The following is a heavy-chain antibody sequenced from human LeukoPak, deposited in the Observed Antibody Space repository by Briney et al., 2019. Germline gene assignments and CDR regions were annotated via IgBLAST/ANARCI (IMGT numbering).Heavy chain of an antibody. J-gene: IGHJ5*02. Sequence: GGSLRLSCAASGFTFSSYAMSWVRQAPGKGLEWVSDISGSGGSTYYADSVRGRFTISRDNSKNTLYLQMNSLRAEDTAVYYCAKTDSSSWYVSNWFDPWGQGTLVTVSS. V-gene: IGHV3-23*01. CDR1: GFTFSSYA. CDR3: AKTDSSSWYVSNWFDP. CDR2: ISGSGGST. D-gene: IGHD6-13*01.